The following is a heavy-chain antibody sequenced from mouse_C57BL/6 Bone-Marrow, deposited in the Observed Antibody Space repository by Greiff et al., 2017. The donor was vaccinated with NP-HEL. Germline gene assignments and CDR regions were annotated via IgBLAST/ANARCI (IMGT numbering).Heavy chain of an antibody. CDR3: TRDHSNSAWFAY. Sequence: EVHLVESGEGLVKPGGSLKLSCAASGFTFSSYAMSWVRQTPEKRLEWVAYISSGGDYIYYADTVKGRFTISRDNARNTLYLQMSSLKSEDTAMYYCTRDHSNSAWFAYWGQGTLVTVSA. J-gene: IGHJ3*01. D-gene: IGHD2-5*01. CDR1: GFTFSSYA. CDR2: ISSGGDYI. V-gene: IGHV5-9-1*02.